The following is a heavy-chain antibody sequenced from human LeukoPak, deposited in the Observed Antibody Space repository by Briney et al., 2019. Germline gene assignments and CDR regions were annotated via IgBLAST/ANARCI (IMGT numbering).Heavy chain of an antibody. D-gene: IGHD2-2*01. Sequence: PSETLSLTCTVSGGSISSYYGSWIRQPPGKGLEWMGYIYYSGSTNYNPSLKSRVTISVDTSKNQFSLKLSSVTAADTAVYYCAGGSAALSYFDYWGQGTLVTVSS. J-gene: IGHJ4*02. CDR2: IYYSGST. CDR1: GGSISSYY. CDR3: AGGSAALSYFDY. V-gene: IGHV4-59*01.